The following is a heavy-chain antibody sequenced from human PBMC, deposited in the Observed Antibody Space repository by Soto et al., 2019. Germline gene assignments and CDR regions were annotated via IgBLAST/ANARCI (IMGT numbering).Heavy chain of an antibody. V-gene: IGHV1-69*13. D-gene: IGHD4-17*01. CDR1: GGTFSSYA. J-gene: IGHJ5*02. Sequence: GASVKVSCKASGGTFSSYAISWVRQAPGQGLGWMGGIIPIFGTANYAQKFQGRVTITADESTSTAYMELSSLRSEDTAVYYCAGVLVAVTTDNWFDPWGQGTLVTVSS. CDR2: IIPIFGTA. CDR3: AGVLVAVTTDNWFDP.